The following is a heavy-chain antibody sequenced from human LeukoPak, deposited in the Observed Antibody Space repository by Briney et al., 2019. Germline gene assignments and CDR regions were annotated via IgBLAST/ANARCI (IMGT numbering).Heavy chain of an antibody. CDR3: ARCYYYYMDV. V-gene: IGHV4-39*01. CDR2: IYYSGST. CDR1: GGSISSYY. J-gene: IGHJ6*03. Sequence: SETLSLTCTVSGGSISSYYWGWIRQPPGKGLEWIGSIYYSGSTYYNPSLKSRVTISVDTSKNQFSLKLSSVTAADTAVYYCARCYYYYMDVWGKGTTVTISS.